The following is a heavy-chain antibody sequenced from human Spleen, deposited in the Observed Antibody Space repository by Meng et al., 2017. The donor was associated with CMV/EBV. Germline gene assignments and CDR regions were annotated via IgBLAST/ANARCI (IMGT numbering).Heavy chain of an antibody. Sequence: GGSLRLSCAASGLTLSTNAMSWVRQALGKGLEWVSGISGSGSSTYYADSVKGRFTISRDNSKNMLYLQMNSLRAEDTAVFYCAKDSSFDIWSGQKYGMDVWGEGTTVTVSS. CDR1: GLTLSTNA. CDR2: ISGSGSST. J-gene: IGHJ6*04. CDR3: AKDSSFDIWSGQKYGMDV. D-gene: IGHD3-3*01. V-gene: IGHV3-23*01.